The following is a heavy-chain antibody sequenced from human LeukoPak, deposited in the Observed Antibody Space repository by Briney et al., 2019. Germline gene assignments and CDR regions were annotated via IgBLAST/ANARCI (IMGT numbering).Heavy chain of an antibody. CDR2: INWNGGST. V-gene: IGHV3-20*04. D-gene: IGHD6-13*01. J-gene: IGHJ3*02. CDR1: GFTFADYG. CDR3: ARELGSRWYDAFDI. Sequence: GGSLRLSCAASGFTFADYGMSWVRQAAGKGLESVPGINWNGGSTGYADSVKGRFTISRDNAKNSLYLQMNSLRAEDTALYYCARELGSRWYDAFDIWGQGTMVTVSS.